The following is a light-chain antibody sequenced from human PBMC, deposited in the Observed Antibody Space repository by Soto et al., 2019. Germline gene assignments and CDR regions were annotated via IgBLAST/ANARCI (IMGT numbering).Light chain of an antibody. CDR2: GVS. CDR3: CLYAGTSSVG. J-gene: IGLJ2*01. V-gene: IGLV2-8*01. Sequence: QSALTQPPSASGSPGQSVAISCTGTSSDIGAYKFVSWYQQHPGKAPKLITYGVSIRPSGVPDRFSGSKSGNTASLTVSGLLAEDEADYYCCLYAGTSSVGFGGGTKLTVL. CDR1: SSDIGAYKF.